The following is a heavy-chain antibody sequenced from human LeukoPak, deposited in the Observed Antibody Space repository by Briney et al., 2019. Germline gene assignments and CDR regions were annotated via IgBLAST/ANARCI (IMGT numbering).Heavy chain of an antibody. CDR3: AREIGDYYDSSGYPTYYFDY. V-gene: IGHV4-4*07. CDR2: IYTSGST. J-gene: IGHJ4*02. CDR1: GGSISSYY. Sequence: PSETLSLTWTVSGGSISSYYGSWIRQPAGKGLEWIGRIYTSGSTNYNPSLKSRVTMSVDTSKNQISLKLSSVTAADTAVYYCAREIGDYYDSSGYPTYYFDYWGQGTLVTVSS. D-gene: IGHD3-22*01.